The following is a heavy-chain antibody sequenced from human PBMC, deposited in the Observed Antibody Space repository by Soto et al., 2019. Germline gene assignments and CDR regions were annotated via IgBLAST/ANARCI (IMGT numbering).Heavy chain of an antibody. CDR2: ISYNSGDT. D-gene: IGHD2-15*01. CDR1: GFSFSDFY. Sequence: QVQLVESGGGLVKPGASLRLSCAGSGFSFSDFYMSWIRQAPGRGLEYISYISYNSGDTDYADSVKGRFTISRDNAQTSLSLQMNSLRPDDTAVYYCATVLLVQHGNAGYWGQGTLVTVSS. V-gene: IGHV3-11*05. CDR3: ATVLLVQHGNAGY. J-gene: IGHJ4*02.